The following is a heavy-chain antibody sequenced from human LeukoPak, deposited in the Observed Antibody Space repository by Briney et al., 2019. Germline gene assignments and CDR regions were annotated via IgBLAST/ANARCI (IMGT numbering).Heavy chain of an antibody. Sequence: GGSLRLSCAASGFTFSSYGMHWVRQAPGKGLEWVAVIWYDGSNKYYADSVKGRFTISRDNSKNTLYLQMNSLRAEDTAVYYCARDRRGSVDTAMPDYWGQGTLDTVSS. CDR1: GFTFSSYG. J-gene: IGHJ4*02. D-gene: IGHD5-18*01. CDR2: IWYDGSNK. V-gene: IGHV3-33*01. CDR3: ARDRRGSVDTAMPDY.